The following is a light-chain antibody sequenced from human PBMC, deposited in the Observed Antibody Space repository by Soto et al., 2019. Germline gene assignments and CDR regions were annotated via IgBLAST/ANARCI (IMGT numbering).Light chain of an antibody. Sequence: DIVLRQSPGTLSLSPGDSSTLSCRASQSVSSSNLAWYQQKPAQAPRLLIYAASRRAPGIPERFSGSGSGTDFTLTISRLEPEEFAVYYCQQYGSSPITVGQGTRLEIK. V-gene: IGKV3-20*01. CDR2: AAS. CDR1: QSVSSSN. CDR3: QQYGSSPIT. J-gene: IGKJ5*01.